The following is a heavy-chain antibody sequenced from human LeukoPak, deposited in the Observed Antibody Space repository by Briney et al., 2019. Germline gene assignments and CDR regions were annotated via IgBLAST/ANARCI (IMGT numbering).Heavy chain of an antibody. Sequence: GGSLRLSCAASGFTFSDYYMSWIRQAPGKGLEWVSYISSSSSYTNYADSVKGRFTISRDNAKNSLYLQMNSLRAEDTAVYYCARPRAWFGEPNWFDPWGQGTLVTVSS. CDR2: ISSSSSYT. V-gene: IGHV3-11*06. J-gene: IGHJ5*02. CDR3: ARPRAWFGEPNWFDP. CDR1: GFTFSDYY. D-gene: IGHD3-10*01.